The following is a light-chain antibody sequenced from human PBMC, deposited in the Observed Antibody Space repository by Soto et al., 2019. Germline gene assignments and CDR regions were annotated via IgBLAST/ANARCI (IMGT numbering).Light chain of an antibody. J-gene: IGKJ1*01. CDR2: GAS. CDR3: QRRSNWSTT. V-gene: IGKV3D-20*02. Sequence: ENVLTQSPATLSLSPGERATLSCIASQTVGSSFLAWYQQKRGQAPRLLIYGASNRATGIPARFSGSGSGTDLTFRNCSLEPVDFAVYYSQRRSNWSTTFGQGTKVDIK. CDR1: QTVGSSF.